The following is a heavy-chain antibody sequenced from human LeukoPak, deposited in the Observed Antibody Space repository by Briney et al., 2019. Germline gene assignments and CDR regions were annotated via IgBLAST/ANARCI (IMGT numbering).Heavy chain of an antibody. CDR2: TNPSGGST. D-gene: IGHD3-22*01. V-gene: IGHV1-46*01. J-gene: IGHJ4*02. Sequence: ASVKVSCKASGYTFTSYYMHWVRQAPGQGLEWMGITNPSGGSTSCAQKFQGRVTMTRDTSTSTVYMELSSLRSEDTAVYYCARDSYYYDSSGYLNYFDYWGQGTLVTVSS. CDR1: GYTFTSYY. CDR3: ARDSYYYDSSGYLNYFDY.